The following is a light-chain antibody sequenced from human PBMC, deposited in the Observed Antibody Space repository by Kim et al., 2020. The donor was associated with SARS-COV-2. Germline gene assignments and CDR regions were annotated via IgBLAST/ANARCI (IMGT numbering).Light chain of an antibody. J-gene: IGLJ2*01. CDR3: QAWDNNNVV. CDR1: KLGDKY. V-gene: IGLV3-1*01. CDR2: EDR. Sequence: SYELTQPPSVSVSPGHMVSITCSGDKLGDKYVSWYQQRAGQSPVVVIYEDRMRPSGIPEWFSGSNSGNTATLTISGTQALDEADYYCQAWDNNNVVFGGGTQLTVL.